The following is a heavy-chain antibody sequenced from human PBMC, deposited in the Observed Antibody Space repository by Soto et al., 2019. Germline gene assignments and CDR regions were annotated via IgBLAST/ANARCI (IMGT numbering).Heavy chain of an antibody. D-gene: IGHD2-15*01. CDR1: GGSISSDDYY. Sequence: SETLSLTCTVSGGSISSDDYYWSWIRQPPGKGLEWIGYIHYSGNSYSNPSLKSRITISVDTSKNQFSLKLSSVTAADTAVYYCVRDTRGLLEYWGQGTLVTVSS. V-gene: IGHV4-30-4*01. CDR2: IHYSGNS. J-gene: IGHJ4*02. CDR3: VRDTRGLLEY.